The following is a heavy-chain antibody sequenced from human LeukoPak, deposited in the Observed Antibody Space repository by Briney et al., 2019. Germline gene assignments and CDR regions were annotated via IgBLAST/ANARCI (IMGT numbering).Heavy chain of an antibody. CDR3: ARDLSYSSGWSYYFDY. CDR2: ISSSSSYI. Sequence: GGSLRLSCAASGFTFSSYEMNWVRQAPGKGLEWVSSISSSSSYIYYADSVKGRFTISRDNAKNSLYLQMNSLRAEDTAVYYCARDLSYSSGWSYYFDYWGQGTLVTVSS. J-gene: IGHJ4*02. D-gene: IGHD6-13*01. CDR1: GFTFSSYE. V-gene: IGHV3-21*01.